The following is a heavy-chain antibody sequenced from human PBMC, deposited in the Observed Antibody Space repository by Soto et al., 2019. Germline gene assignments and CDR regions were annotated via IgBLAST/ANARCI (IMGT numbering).Heavy chain of an antibody. CDR3: ARHGGYSSSSYYYYMDV. CDR2: IYYSGST. J-gene: IGHJ6*03. Sequence: SETLSLTCTVSGGSISSYYWSWIRQPPGKGLEWIGYIYYSGSTNYNPSLKSRVTISVDTSKNQFSLKLSSVTAADTAVYYCARHGGYSSSSYYYYMDVWGKGTTVTVSS. D-gene: IGHD6-6*01. CDR1: GGSISSYY. V-gene: IGHV4-59*08.